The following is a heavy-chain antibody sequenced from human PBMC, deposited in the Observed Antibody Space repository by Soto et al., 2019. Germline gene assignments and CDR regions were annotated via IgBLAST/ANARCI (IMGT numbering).Heavy chain of an antibody. Sequence: ASVKVSCKASGYTFTSYGISWVRQAPGQGLAWMGWISGYNGDTNYAQKFQGRVTLTTDTSTSTAYLEVMTLRSDDTAVYYCAREGSYHDFDYWGLGTLVTVS. CDR2: ISGYNGDT. CDR1: GYTFTSYG. V-gene: IGHV1-18*01. D-gene: IGHD3-16*02. CDR3: AREGSYHDFDY. J-gene: IGHJ4*02.